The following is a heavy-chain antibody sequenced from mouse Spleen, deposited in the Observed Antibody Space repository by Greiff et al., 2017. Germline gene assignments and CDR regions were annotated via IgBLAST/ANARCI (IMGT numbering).Heavy chain of an antibody. CDR2: ISSGGGNT. J-gene: IGHJ1*01. CDR1: GFTFSSYA. V-gene: IGHV5-9*04. Sequence: EVKLVESGGGLVKLGGSLKLSCAASGFTFSSYAMSWVRQTPEKRLEWVATISSGGGNTYYPDSVKGRFTISRDNAKNTLYLQMSSLKSEDTAMYYCARHGGNSWYFDVWGAGTTVTVSS. CDR3: ARHGGNSWYFDV. D-gene: IGHD2-1*01.